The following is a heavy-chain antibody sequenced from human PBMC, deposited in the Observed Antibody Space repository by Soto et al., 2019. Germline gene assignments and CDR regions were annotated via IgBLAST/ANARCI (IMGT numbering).Heavy chain of an antibody. D-gene: IGHD3-22*01. CDR3: ARQIYDSDTGPNFQYYFDS. Sequence: GSLKISCKGSGYSFAGYWITWVRQKPGKGLEWMGRIDPSDSQTYYSPSFRGHVTISVTKSITTVFLQWSSLRASDTAMYYCARQIYDSDTGPNFQYYFDSWGQGTPVTV. J-gene: IGHJ4*02. V-gene: IGHV5-10-1*01. CDR2: IDPSDSQT. CDR1: GYSFAGYW.